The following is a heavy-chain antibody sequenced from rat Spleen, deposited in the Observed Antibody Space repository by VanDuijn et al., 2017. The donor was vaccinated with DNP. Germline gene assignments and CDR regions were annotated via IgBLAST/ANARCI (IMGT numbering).Heavy chain of an antibody. D-gene: IGHD1-2*01. CDR2: INTGRGGA. Sequence: QVQLQQSGTELAKPGSSVRISCEASGYTFTNYYLGWIKQTTGLGLELIGYINTGRGGANYSAEFKVRATLTMDKSSSTAFMQLSTLTHFDAAVYYCAGPWGTIAAISTGDWFAFWGQGTLVTVSS. V-gene: IGHV1-43*01. J-gene: IGHJ3*01. CDR1: GYTFTNYY. CDR3: AGPWGTIAAISTGDWFAF.